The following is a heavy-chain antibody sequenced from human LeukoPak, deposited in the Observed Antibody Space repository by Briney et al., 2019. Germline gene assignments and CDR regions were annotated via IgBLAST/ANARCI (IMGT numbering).Heavy chain of an antibody. J-gene: IGHJ6*03. CDR2: ISGGGGTT. CDR1: GFTFSSYA. V-gene: IGHV3-23*01. CDR3: AKDRGHCINGVCHNYYYMDV. Sequence: GGSLRLSCAASGFTFSSYAMTWVRQAPGKGLEWVSTISGGGGTTDYADSVKGWFTISRDNSKNTLYLQINSLRAEDTAVYYCAKDRGHCINGVCHNYYYMDVWGTGTTVTVSS. D-gene: IGHD2-8*01.